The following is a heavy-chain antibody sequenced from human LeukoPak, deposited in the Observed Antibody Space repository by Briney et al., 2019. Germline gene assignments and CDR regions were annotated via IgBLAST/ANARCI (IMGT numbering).Heavy chain of an antibody. CDR3: ARGGAVVVAARYRWFDP. CDR1: GFTFSSYW. Sequence: GGSLRLSCAASGFTFSSYWMSWVLQAPGKGLEWVANIKQDGSEKYYVDSVKGRFTISRDNAKNSLYLQMNSLRAEDTAVYYCARGGAVVVAARYRWFDPWGQGTLVTVSS. D-gene: IGHD2-15*01. CDR2: IKQDGSEK. V-gene: IGHV3-7*01. J-gene: IGHJ5*02.